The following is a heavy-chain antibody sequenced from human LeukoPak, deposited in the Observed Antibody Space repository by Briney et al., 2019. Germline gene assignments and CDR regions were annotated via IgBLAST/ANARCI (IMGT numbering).Heavy chain of an antibody. Sequence: SETLSLTCAVYGGSFSGCYWSWIRQPPGKGLEWIGEINHSGSTNYNPSLKSRVTISVDTSKNQFSLKLSSVTAADTAVYYCARPGADYGGNSYYFDYWGQGTLVTVSS. CDR3: ARPGADYGGNSYYFDY. CDR2: INHSGST. D-gene: IGHD4-17*01. V-gene: IGHV4-34*01. CDR1: GGSFSGCY. J-gene: IGHJ4*02.